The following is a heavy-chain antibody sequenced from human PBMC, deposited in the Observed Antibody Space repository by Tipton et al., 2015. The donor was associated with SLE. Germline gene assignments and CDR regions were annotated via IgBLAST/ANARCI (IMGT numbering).Heavy chain of an antibody. Sequence: LRLSCAVYGGSFSAYFWSWIRQPPGKGLEWIGEINHSGRTNYNPSLKSRVTISVDTSKNRFSLKLSSVTAADTAVYYCARGGSAVSWCQGTVVTVSA. CDR1: GGSFSAYF. D-gene: IGHD6-13*01. CDR2: INHSGRT. V-gene: IGHV4-34*01. CDR3: ARGGSAVS. J-gene: IGHJ5*02.